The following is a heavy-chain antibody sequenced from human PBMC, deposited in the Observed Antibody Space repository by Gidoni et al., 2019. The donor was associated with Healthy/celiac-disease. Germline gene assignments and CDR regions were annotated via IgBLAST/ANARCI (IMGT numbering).Heavy chain of an antibody. CDR2: IIPIFGTA. D-gene: IGHD2-2*01. J-gene: IGHJ4*02. CDR3: AREGIGYCSSTSCYERAFDY. CDR1: GCTFRSYA. V-gene: IGHV1-69*01. Sequence: QVQLVQSGAEVKKPGSSVKVPCKASGCTFRSYAIRWVRPAPGQGLEWMGGIIPIFGTANYAQKFQGRVTITADESTSTAYMELSSLRSEDTAVYYCAREGIGYCSSTSCYERAFDYWGQGTLVTVSS.